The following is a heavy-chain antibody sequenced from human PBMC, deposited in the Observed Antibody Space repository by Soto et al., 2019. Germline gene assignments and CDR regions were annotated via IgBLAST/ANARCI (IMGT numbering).Heavy chain of an antibody. Sequence: ASVKVSCKASGYTFTSYAMHWVRQAPGQGLEWMGWINPNSGGTNYAQKFQGWVTMTRDTSISTAYMELSRLRSDDTAVYYCARALRTDYYYYGMDVWGQGTTVTVSS. CDR2: INPNSGGT. CDR3: ARALRTDYYYYGMDV. CDR1: GYTFTSYA. J-gene: IGHJ6*02. V-gene: IGHV1-2*04.